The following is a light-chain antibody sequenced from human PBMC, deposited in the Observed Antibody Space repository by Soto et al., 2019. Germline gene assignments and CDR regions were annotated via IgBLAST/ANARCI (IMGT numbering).Light chain of an antibody. J-gene: IGKJ4*01. V-gene: IGKV3-11*01. CDR2: DAS. CDR3: QQRSNWPLT. Sequence: EIVLTQSPATLSLSPGERAALSCRASQSVSSHLAWYQQKPGQAPRLLIYDASNRATGIPARFSGSGSGTDFTLIISSLEPEALAVYYWQQRSNWPLTFGGGTKVEIK. CDR1: QSVSSH.